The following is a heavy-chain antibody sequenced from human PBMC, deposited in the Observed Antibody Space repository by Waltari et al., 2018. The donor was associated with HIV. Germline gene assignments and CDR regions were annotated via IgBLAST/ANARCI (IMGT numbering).Heavy chain of an antibody. D-gene: IGHD2-21*02. Sequence: QGLLTESGGGVVQPGKSQRLSCVGSEMAFETSAMHWVRQAPGKVLEWVAGISLDGRKKYYAESMEGRLSNSRYNSERTVSLQMSSLRVEDTAIYYCTKDRCADDCHVGGMEVWGQGISVIVSS. CDR2: ISLDGRKK. CDR1: EMAFETSA. J-gene: IGHJ6*02. CDR3: TKDRCADDCHVGGMEV. V-gene: IGHV3-30*18.